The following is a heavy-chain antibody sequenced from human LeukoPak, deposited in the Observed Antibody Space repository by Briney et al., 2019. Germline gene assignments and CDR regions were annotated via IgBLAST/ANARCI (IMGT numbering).Heavy chain of an antibody. Sequence: ASVKVSCKVSGYTLKELTMHWVRQAPGKGLEWMGGFDPEDGETIYAQKFQGRVTMTEDTSTDTAYMELSSPRSEDTAVYYCATVDYGDYGGAFDIWGQGTMVSVSS. CDR1: GYTLKELT. CDR3: ATVDYGDYGGAFDI. J-gene: IGHJ3*02. D-gene: IGHD4-17*01. CDR2: FDPEDGET. V-gene: IGHV1-24*01.